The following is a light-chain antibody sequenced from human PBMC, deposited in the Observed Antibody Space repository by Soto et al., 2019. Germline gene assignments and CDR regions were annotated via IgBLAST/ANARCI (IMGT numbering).Light chain of an antibody. CDR1: QSVSSN. J-gene: IGKJ1*01. V-gene: IGKV3-15*01. CDR3: QQYNNCPPWT. Sequence: EIVMTQSPATLSVSPGERATLSCRASQSVSSNLAWYQQKPGQAPRLLIYGASTRATGIPARFSGSGSGTELTLTITSLQPEDFAVYYCQQYNNCPPWTFGQGTKVEIK. CDR2: GAS.